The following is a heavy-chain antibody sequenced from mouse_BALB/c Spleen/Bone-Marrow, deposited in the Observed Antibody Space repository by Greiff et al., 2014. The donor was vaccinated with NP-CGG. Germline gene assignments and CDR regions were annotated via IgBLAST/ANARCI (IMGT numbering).Heavy chain of an antibody. Sequence: EVQGVESGGGLVQPGGSRKLSCAASGFTFSSFGMHWVRQAPEKGLEWVAYISSGSSTIYYADTVKGRFTISRDNPKNTLFLQMTSLRSEDTAIYYCARDGYDSWFAYWGQGTLVTVSA. D-gene: IGHD2-2*01. V-gene: IGHV5-17*02. CDR2: ISSGSSTI. CDR3: ARDGYDSWFAY. CDR1: GFTFSSFG. J-gene: IGHJ3*01.